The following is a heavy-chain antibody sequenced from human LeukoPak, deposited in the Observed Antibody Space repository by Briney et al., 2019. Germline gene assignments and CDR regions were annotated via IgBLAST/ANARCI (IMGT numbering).Heavy chain of an antibody. J-gene: IGHJ4*02. V-gene: IGHV3-11*04. CDR3: ARDRVDIVASPFDY. D-gene: IGHD5-12*01. CDR2: ISSSGSTI. Sequence: GGSLRLSCAASGFTFSDYYMSWIRQAPGKGLEWVSYISSSGSTIYYADSVKGRFTISRDNAKNLLYLQMNSLRAEDTAVYYYARDRVDIVASPFDYWGQGTLVTVSS. CDR1: GFTFSDYY.